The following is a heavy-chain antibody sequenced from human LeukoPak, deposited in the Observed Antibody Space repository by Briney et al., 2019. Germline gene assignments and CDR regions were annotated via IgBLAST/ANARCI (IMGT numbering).Heavy chain of an antibody. CDR1: GFTFSSYW. Sequence: GGSLRLSCAASGFTFSSYWMSWVRQAPGKGLEWVANIKQDGSEKYYVDSVKGRFTISRDNAKNSLYLQMNSLRTEDTAVYYCARDNIAVAGSLDYWGQGTLVTVSS. J-gene: IGHJ4*02. D-gene: IGHD6-19*01. V-gene: IGHV3-7*01. CDR3: ARDNIAVAGSLDY. CDR2: IKQDGSEK.